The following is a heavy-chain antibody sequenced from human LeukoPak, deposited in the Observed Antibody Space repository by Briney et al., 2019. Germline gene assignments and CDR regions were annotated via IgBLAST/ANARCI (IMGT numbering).Heavy chain of an antibody. D-gene: IGHD6-6*01. J-gene: IGHJ2*01. V-gene: IGHV1-69*13. Sequence: SVSVSCKASGGTFSRYAISWVRQAPGQGLEWMGGIIPIFGTANYPQKLQGRVTITADESTSTAYMELSSLRSKDTAVYYCARIPMLGFSSSSREWYIDLWGRGTPVTVTS. CDR2: IIPIFGTA. CDR1: GGTFSRYA. CDR3: ARIPMLGFSSSSREWYIDL.